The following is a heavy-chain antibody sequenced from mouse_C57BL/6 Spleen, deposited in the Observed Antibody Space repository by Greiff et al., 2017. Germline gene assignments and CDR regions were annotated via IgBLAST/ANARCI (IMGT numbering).Heavy chain of an antibody. Sequence: QVQLQQSGPELVKPGASVKISCKASGYSFTSYYIHWVKQRPGQGLEWIGWIYPGSGNTKYNEKFKGKATLTADTSSSTAYMQLSSLTSEDSAVYYCARSSSNYSNYEGYYFDYWGQGTTLTVSS. J-gene: IGHJ2*01. CDR2: IYPGSGNT. D-gene: IGHD2-5*01. CDR3: ARSSSNYSNYEGYYFDY. V-gene: IGHV1-66*01. CDR1: GYSFTSYY.